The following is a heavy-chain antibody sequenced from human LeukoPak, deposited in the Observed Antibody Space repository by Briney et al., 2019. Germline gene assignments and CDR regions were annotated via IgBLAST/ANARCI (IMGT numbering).Heavy chain of an antibody. CDR2: INEEGSEK. CDR1: GFTFSGYW. J-gene: IGHJ5*02. CDR3: ARPWTSGWLS. D-gene: IGHD3-22*01. Sequence: GGSLRLSCTASGFTFSGYWMSWVRQAPGKGLEWVANINEEGSEKYYVDSVKGRFTISRDNAKSSLYLQMNSLRAEDTAVYYCARPWTSGWLSWGQGTLVTVSS. V-gene: IGHV3-7*01.